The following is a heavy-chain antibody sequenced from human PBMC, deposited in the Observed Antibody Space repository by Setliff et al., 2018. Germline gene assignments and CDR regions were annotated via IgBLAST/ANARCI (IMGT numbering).Heavy chain of an antibody. D-gene: IGHD6-6*01. J-gene: IGHJ5*02. CDR3: ARAPSSSSASWFDP. CDR1: GFTFSGDW. CDR2: ISSDGSST. Sequence: GGSLRLSCAASGFTFSGDWMHWVRQAPGKGLVWVSRISSDGSSTNYADSVKGRFTISRDNAKNSLYLQMNSLRAEDTAVYYCARAPSSSSASWFDPWGQGTLVTVSS. V-gene: IGHV3-74*01.